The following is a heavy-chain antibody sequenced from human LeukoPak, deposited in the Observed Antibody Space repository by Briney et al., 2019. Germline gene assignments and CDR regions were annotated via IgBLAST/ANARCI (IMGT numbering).Heavy chain of an antibody. V-gene: IGHV1-69*06. CDR2: IIPMFGTA. D-gene: IGHD3-22*01. Sequence: EASVKVSCKASGVTFSSYAFGWVRQAPGQGLEWMGGIIPMFGTANYAQKFQGRVTITADKSTSTAYMELSSLRSEDTAVYYCARSGSYYYDSSGYLPFDYWGQGTLVTVSS. CDR3: ARSGSYYYDSSGYLPFDY. CDR1: GVTFSSYA. J-gene: IGHJ4*02.